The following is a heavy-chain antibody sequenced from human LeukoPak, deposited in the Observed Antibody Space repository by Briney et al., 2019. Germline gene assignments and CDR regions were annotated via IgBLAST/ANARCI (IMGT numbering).Heavy chain of an antibody. CDR1: GYNFTNYW. CDR3: ARADSRSRFDY. D-gene: IGHD6-6*01. Sequence: GESLRISCKGSGYNFTNYWISWVRQMPGKGVEWMGTIDPSDSYNNYSPSFQGHVTISADKSISTAYLQWSSLKASDTAMYYCARADSRSRFDYWGQGTLVTVSS. J-gene: IGHJ4*02. CDR2: IDPSDSYN. V-gene: IGHV5-10-1*01.